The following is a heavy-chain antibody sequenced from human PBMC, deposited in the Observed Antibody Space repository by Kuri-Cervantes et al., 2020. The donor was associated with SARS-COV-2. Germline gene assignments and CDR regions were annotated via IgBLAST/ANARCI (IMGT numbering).Heavy chain of an antibody. J-gene: IGHJ6*02. Sequence: SETLSLTCTVSGGSISSYYWSWIRQPPGKGLEWIGYIYYSGSTNYNPSLKSRVTISVDTPKNQFSLKLSSVTAADTAVYYCARGDCSGGSCYGMDVWGQGTTVTVSS. D-gene: IGHD2-15*01. V-gene: IGHV4-59*01. CDR3: ARGDCSGGSCYGMDV. CDR1: GGSISSYY. CDR2: IYYSGST.